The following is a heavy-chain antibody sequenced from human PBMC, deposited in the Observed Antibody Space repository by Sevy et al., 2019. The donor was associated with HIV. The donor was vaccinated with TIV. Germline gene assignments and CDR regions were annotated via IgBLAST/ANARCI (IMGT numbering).Heavy chain of an antibody. J-gene: IGHJ4*02. D-gene: IGHD1-26*01. Sequence: GGSLRLSCVVSGFTFTPYGIHWVRQAPGKGLEWVAFIGHYGSNKYYADSVRGRFTISRDNSKNTLYLQMIGLRSDDTTVYYCATQRNSVFSYYFDFWGQGTLVTVSS. CDR3: ATQRNSVFSYYFDF. V-gene: IGHV3-30*02. CDR1: GFTFTPYG. CDR2: IGHYGSNK.